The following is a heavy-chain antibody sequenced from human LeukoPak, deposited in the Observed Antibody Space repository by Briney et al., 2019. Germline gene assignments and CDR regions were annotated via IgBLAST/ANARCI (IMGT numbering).Heavy chain of an antibody. J-gene: IGHJ4*02. V-gene: IGHV3-30*18. D-gene: IGHD6-19*01. CDR2: ISYDGSNK. CDR3: AKAPQQWLVLGY. Sequence: QSGGSLRLSCAASGLTFISYGMPWVRKAPDKGLEGVAVISYDGSNKYYADSVKGRFTISRDNSRNTLYLQMNSLRAEDTAIYYCAKAPQQWLVLGYWGQGTLVTVSS. CDR1: GLTFISYG.